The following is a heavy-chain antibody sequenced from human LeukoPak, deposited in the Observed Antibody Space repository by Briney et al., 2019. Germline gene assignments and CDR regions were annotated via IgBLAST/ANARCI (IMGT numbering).Heavy chain of an antibody. V-gene: IGHV4-34*01. J-gene: IGHJ4*02. D-gene: IGHD3-22*01. CDR1: GYSMTSGYY. CDR2: INHSGST. CDR3: ARGYSSGYYYGPNDY. Sequence: PSETLSLTCTVSGYSMTSGYYWSWIRPPPGKGLEWIGEINHSGSTNYNPSLKSRVTISVDTSKNQFSLKLSSVTAADTAVYYCARGYSSGYYYGPNDYWGQGTLVTVSS.